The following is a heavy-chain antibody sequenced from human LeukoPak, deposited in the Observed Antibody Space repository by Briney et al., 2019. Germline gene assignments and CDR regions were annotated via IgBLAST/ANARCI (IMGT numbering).Heavy chain of an antibody. CDR1: GFTFSSYA. Sequence: GGSLRLSCAASGFTFSSYAMSWVRQAPGKGLEWVSAISGSGGSTYYADSVRGRFTISRDNSKNTLYLQMNSLRAEDTAVYYCATSDLEYYYGSGSYGGRPRSAYYYCYYGMDVWGQGTTVTVSS. J-gene: IGHJ6*02. CDR2: ISGSGGST. D-gene: IGHD3-10*01. CDR3: ATSDLEYYYGSGSYGGRPRSAYYYCYYGMDV. V-gene: IGHV3-23*01.